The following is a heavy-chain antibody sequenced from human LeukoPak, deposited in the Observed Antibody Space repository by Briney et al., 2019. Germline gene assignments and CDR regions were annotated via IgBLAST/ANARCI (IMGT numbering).Heavy chain of an antibody. CDR1: GGTFSSYA. Sequence: GASVKVSCKASGGTFSSYAISWVRQAPGHGLEWRGGIIPIFGTANYAQKFQGRVTITTDESTSTAYMELSSLRSEDTAVYYCARVIAVAGRSGYYYYGMDVWGQGTTVTVSS. CDR3: ARVIAVAGRSGYYYYGMDV. V-gene: IGHV1-69*05. J-gene: IGHJ6*02. CDR2: IIPIFGTA. D-gene: IGHD6-19*01.